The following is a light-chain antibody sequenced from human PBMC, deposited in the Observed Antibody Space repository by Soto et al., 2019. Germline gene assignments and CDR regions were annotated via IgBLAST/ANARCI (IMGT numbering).Light chain of an antibody. V-gene: IGLV2-14*01. J-gene: IGLJ1*01. CDR3: FSSTTTSSPV. CDR1: SSDIGADDY. CDR2: EVN. Sequence: QSALTQPASLSGSPGQSMSISCTGTSSDIGADDYVAWVQQHPGKAPKLMISEVNNRPSGVSNRFSGSKSGNTASLPISGLQVEDEADYFCFSSTTTSSPVFGPGTKGTVL.